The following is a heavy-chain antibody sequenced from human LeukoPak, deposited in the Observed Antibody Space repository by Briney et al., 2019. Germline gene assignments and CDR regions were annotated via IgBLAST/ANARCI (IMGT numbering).Heavy chain of an antibody. D-gene: IGHD1-26*01. Sequence: GESLKISCKGSGYTFTTYWIGWVRQMPGKGLEWMGIIYPGDSDPRYSPSFPGQVTISADTSISTAYLQWSSLKASDSAMYYCARTIMGATVDYWGQGTLVTVSS. V-gene: IGHV5-51*01. CDR2: IYPGDSDP. CDR3: ARTIMGATVDY. J-gene: IGHJ4*02. CDR1: GYTFTTYW.